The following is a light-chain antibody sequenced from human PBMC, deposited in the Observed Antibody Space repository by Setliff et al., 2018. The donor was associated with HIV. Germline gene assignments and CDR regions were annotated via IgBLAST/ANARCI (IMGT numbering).Light chain of an antibody. CDR3: AAWDDGLNGSYV. CDR1: TFNIGANT. V-gene: IGLV1-44*01. Sequence: QSALTQPPSASGTPGQRVTISCSGSTFNIGANTVNWYQQLPGAAPKLLIYKNNQRPSGVPDRFSGSKSFTSASLAISGLQSADEADYHCAAWDDGLNGSYVFGTGTKVTVL. J-gene: IGLJ1*01. CDR2: KNN.